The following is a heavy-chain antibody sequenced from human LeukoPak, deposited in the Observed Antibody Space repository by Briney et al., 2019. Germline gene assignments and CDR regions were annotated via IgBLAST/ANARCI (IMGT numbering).Heavy chain of an antibody. CDR2: VYPDDSYT. J-gene: IGHJ5*02. Sequence: GESLKISCKASGYSFTTYSIGWVRQMPGKGLAWMGFVYPDDSYTKYSPSFQGQVTISADKSVSTAYLQWSSLKASDTAMYYCARHWWGIDYMPKNHWFDPWGQGPLVTVSS. CDR3: ARHWWGIDYMPKNHWFDP. D-gene: IGHD4-11*01. CDR1: GYSFTTYS. V-gene: IGHV5-51*01.